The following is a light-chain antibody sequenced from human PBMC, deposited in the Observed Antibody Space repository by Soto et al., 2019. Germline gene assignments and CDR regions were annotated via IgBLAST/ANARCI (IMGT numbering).Light chain of an antibody. CDR2: GNS. V-gene: IGLV1-40*01. Sequence: QSVLTQPPSVSGAPGQRVTISCTGSSSNIGAGYDVHWYQQLPGTAPKLLIYGNSNRPSGVPDRFSGSQSGTSASLAITGLQAEDEADSYCQSYDSSLSSYVFGTGTKVTVL. CDR1: SSNIGAGYD. CDR3: QSYDSSLSSYV. J-gene: IGLJ1*01.